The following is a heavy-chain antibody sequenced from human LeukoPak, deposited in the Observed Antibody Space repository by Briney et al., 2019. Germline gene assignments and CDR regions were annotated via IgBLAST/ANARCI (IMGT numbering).Heavy chain of an antibody. V-gene: IGHV4-59*01. CDR1: GGSISSYY. D-gene: IGHD1-26*01. CDR3: AREPQSGSYYGDAFDI. Sequence: SETLSLTCTVSGGSISSYYWSWIRQPPGKGLEWIGYIYYSGSTNYNPSLKSRVTISVDTSKNQFSLKLSSVTAADTAVYYCAREPQSGSYYGDAFDIWGQGTMVTVSS. J-gene: IGHJ3*02. CDR2: IYYSGST.